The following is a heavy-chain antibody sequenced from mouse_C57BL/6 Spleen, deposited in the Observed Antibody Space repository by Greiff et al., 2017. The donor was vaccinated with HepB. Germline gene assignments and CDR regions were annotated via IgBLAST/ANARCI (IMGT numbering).Heavy chain of an antibody. Sequence: VQVVESGPELVKPGASVKISCKASGYTFTDYYINWVKQRPGQGLEWIGWIYPGSGNTKYNEKFKGKATLTVDTSPSTAYMQLSSLTSEDSAVYFCARERYYYFDYWGQGTTLTVSS. CDR3: ARERYYYFDY. V-gene: IGHV1-84*01. CDR1: GYTFTDYY. J-gene: IGHJ2*01. D-gene: IGHD2-14*01. CDR2: IYPGSGNT.